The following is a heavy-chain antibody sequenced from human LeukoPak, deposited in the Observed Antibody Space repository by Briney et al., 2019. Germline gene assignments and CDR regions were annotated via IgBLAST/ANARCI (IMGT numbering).Heavy chain of an antibody. V-gene: IGHV3-30*18. Sequence: PVGSLRLSCVASGFTFRSYGMDWVRQGPGKGLEWVAVISYDGSNKYYADSVKGRFTISRDNSKNTVYLQMNSLRAEDTAVYYCAKDLEGYCSSTSCYAGMEFWGQGTLVTVSS. CDR3: AKDLEGYCSSTSCYAGMEF. J-gene: IGHJ4*02. D-gene: IGHD2-2*01. CDR1: GFTFRSYG. CDR2: ISYDGSNK.